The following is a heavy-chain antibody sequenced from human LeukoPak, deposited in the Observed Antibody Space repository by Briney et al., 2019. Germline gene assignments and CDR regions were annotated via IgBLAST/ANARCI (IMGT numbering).Heavy chain of an antibody. J-gene: IGHJ4*02. D-gene: IGHD4-11*01. Sequence: GGSLRLSCAASGFTFSSYWMHWVRQAPGKGLVWVSRINSDGSDTSYADSVKGRFTISRDNAKNTLYLQMNSLRAEDTSVYYCARVPTVTGGFDYWGQETLVTVSS. CDR2: INSDGSDT. CDR3: ARVPTVTGGFDY. CDR1: GFTFSSYW. V-gene: IGHV3-74*01.